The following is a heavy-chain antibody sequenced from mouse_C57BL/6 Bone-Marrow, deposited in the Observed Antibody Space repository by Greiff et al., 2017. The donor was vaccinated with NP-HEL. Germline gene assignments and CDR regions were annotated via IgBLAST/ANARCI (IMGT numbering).Heavy chain of an antibody. Sequence: QVQLQQPGTELVKPGASVKLSCKASGYTFTSYWMHWVKQRPGQGLEWIGNINPSNGGTNYNEKFKSKATLTVDKSSSTAYMQLSSLTSEDSAVYDCARSGLRFLYAMDYWGQGTSVTVSS. CDR3: ARSGLRFLYAMDY. D-gene: IGHD1-1*01. CDR1: GYTFTSYW. J-gene: IGHJ4*01. V-gene: IGHV1-53*01. CDR2: INPSNGGT.